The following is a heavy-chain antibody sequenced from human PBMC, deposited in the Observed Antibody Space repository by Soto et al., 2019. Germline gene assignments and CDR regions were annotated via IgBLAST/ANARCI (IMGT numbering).Heavy chain of an antibody. D-gene: IGHD3-10*01. Sequence: ITLKESGPTLVKPTQPLTLTCTFSGFSLNTGGVGVGWVRQPRGKAMEWLALIYWDDDERYRPSLRSRLNITKDTINNQVVLTMTNMDPEDTATYYCVRNWRYYGGDYYDGMDAWGQGTTVTVSS. CDR3: VRNWRYYGGDYYDGMDA. CDR2: IYWDDDE. J-gene: IGHJ6*02. CDR1: GFSLNTGGVG. V-gene: IGHV2-5*02.